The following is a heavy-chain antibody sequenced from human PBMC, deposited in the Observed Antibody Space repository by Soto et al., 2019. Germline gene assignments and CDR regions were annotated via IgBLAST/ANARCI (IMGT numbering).Heavy chain of an antibody. CDR1: GGTFNFYT. D-gene: IGHD3-10*01. Sequence: QVQLVQSGAEVMKPGSSVRVSCTTSGGTFNFYTINWVRQAPGQGLEWVGRVNPIVGMSNSAQKFQRRVTITADKSTNIAYMDLTRLKSEDTAVYYCATSYGSGSTHFDSWGQGTLVTVSS. V-gene: IGHV1-69*02. CDR3: ATSYGSGSTHFDS. J-gene: IGHJ4*02. CDR2: VNPIVGMS.